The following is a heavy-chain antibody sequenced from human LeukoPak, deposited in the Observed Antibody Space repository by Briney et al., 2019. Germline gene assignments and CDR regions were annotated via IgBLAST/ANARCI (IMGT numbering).Heavy chain of an antibody. V-gene: IGHV4-4*07. CDR3: ARDNVYRAIDY. CDR1: GDSISSYY. Sequence: PSETLSLTCTVSGDSISSYYWSWIRQPAGKGLEWIGRIYTSGSSNYNPSLKSRVTMSVDTSKNQFSLKLSSVTAADTAMYYCARDNVYRAIDYWGQGTLVTVSS. D-gene: IGHD1-26*01. CDR2: IYTSGSS. J-gene: IGHJ4*02.